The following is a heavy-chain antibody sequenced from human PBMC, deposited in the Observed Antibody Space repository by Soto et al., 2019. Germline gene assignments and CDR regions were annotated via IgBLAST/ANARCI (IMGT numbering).Heavy chain of an antibody. CDR3: ARGGFGVVVTATPFDY. CDR1: GGTFSSYA. V-gene: IGHV1-69*01. Sequence: QVQLVQSGAEVKKPGSSVKVSCKASGGTFSSYAISWVRQAPGQGLEWMGGIIPIFGTANYAQKFQGRVTITAVESTSTAYTELSSLSSEDTAVYYCARGGFGVVVTATPFDYWGQGTLVTVAA. CDR2: IIPIFGTA. D-gene: IGHD2-21*02. J-gene: IGHJ4*02.